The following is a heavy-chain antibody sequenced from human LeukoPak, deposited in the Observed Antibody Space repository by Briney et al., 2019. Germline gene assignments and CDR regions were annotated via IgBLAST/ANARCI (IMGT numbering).Heavy chain of an antibody. D-gene: IGHD1-26*01. CDR2: ISWNSGNI. CDR1: GFTFNDYA. J-gene: IGHJ3*02. Sequence: PGRSLRLSCAASGFTFNDYAMHWVRQAPGKGLEWVSSISWNSGNIGYADSVKGRFTISRDNAKKSLYLQMNSLREEDTALYYCKKGWDRRSWDVFYIGGKGKMVTVFS. CDR3: KKGWDRRSWDVFYI. V-gene: IGHV3-9*01.